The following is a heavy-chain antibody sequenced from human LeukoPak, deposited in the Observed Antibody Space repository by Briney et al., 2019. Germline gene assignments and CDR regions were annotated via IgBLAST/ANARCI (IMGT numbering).Heavy chain of an antibody. CDR1: GGSISSYY. J-gene: IGHJ6*03. CDR2: IYYSGST. CDR3: ARTTEGGYTYGYFHYYYMDV. D-gene: IGHD5-18*01. Sequence: SETLSLTCTVSGGSISSYYWSWIRQPPGKGLEWIGYIYYSGSTNYNPSLKSRVTISVDTSKNQFSLKLTSVTAADTAVYYCARTTEGGYTYGYFHYYYMDVWGKGTTVTISS. V-gene: IGHV4-59*01.